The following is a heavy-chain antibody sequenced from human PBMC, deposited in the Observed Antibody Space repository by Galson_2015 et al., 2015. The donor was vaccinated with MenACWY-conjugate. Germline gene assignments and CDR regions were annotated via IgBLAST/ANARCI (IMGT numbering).Heavy chain of an antibody. V-gene: IGHV3-53*01. CDR3: AREAGDSCGQPSA. D-gene: IGHD3-22*01. Sequence: SLRLSCAASGFSVSSEYMSWVRQAPGKGLEWVSIIYRDGKTFYADSGQSRFIISRDNSKNTLYLQMNSLTAEDTAVYYCAREAGDSCGQPSARGEGPLAPVSS. CDR2: IYRDGKT. J-gene: IGHJ4*02. CDR1: GFSVSSEY.